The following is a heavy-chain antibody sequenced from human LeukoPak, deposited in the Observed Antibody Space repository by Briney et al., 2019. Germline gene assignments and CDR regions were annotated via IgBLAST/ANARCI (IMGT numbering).Heavy chain of an antibody. V-gene: IGHV4-59*10. CDR2: IYTSGST. Sequence: SETLSLTCAVYGGSFSGYYWSWIRQPAGKGLEWIGRIYTSGSTNYNPSLKSRVTMSVDTSKNQFSLKLSSVIAADTAVYYCARSIYSSGWITYYYYGMDVWGQGTTVTVSS. J-gene: IGHJ6*02. CDR3: ARSIYSSGWITYYYYGMDV. CDR1: GGSFSGYY. D-gene: IGHD6-19*01.